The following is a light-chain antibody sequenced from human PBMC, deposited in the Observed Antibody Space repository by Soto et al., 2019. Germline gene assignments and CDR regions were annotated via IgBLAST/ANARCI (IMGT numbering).Light chain of an antibody. J-gene: IGKJ1*01. CDR3: MPGAHWPRS. V-gene: IGKV2-30*01. CDR1: QSLVYSDGNTY. Sequence: DVVMTQSPLSLPVTLGQPASISCRSSQSLVYSDGNTYLNWFQQRPGQSPRRLIYKASNRDSGVPDRFRGSGSCTDFTLTFICVEAEDGGFYYCMPGAHWPRSFGLGTKVDI. CDR2: KAS.